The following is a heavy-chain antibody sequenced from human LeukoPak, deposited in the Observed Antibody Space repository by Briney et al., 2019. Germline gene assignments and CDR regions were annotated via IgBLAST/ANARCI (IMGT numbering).Heavy chain of an antibody. D-gene: IGHD4-23*01. CDR3: ARDSDYGGNSALDY. J-gene: IGHJ4*02. V-gene: IGHV7-4-1*02. CDR2: INTNTGNP. CDR1: GCTFTSYA. Sequence: GASVKVSCKASGCTFTSYAMNWVRQAPGQGLEWMGWINTNTGNPTYAQGFTGRFVFSLDTSVSTACLQISSLKAEDTAVYYCARDSDYGGNSALDYWGQGTLVTVSS.